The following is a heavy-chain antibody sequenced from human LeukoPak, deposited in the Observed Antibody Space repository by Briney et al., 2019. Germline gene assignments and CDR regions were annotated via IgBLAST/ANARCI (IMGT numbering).Heavy chain of an antibody. Sequence: ASVKVSCKASGYLFSTYPMNWLRQAPGQGPEYMGWINTTTGNPTYVQGFTGRFVFSLDTSVSTAYLQISSLKAEDTAVYYCARVRFSSGWYEYYYYYYGMDVWGQGTTVTVSS. D-gene: IGHD6-19*01. CDR1: GYLFSTYP. V-gene: IGHV7-4-1*02. J-gene: IGHJ6*02. CDR2: INTTTGNP. CDR3: ARVRFSSGWYEYYYYYYGMDV.